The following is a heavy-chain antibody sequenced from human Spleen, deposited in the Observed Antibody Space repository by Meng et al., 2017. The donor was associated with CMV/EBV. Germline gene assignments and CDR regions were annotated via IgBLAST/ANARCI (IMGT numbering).Heavy chain of an antibody. CDR3: AKDLPPGPSSSTLGYYYGMDV. CDR2: INSNDRII. Sequence: GESLKISCAASGFTFSDYSMNWVRQAPGKGLEWVSYINSNDRIIYYADSVRGRFTISRDNAKDSLYLQMNSLRAEDTAVYYCAKDLPPGPSSSTLGYYYGMDVWGQGTTVTVSS. CDR1: GFTFSDYS. V-gene: IGHV3-48*04. J-gene: IGHJ6*02. D-gene: IGHD2-2*01.